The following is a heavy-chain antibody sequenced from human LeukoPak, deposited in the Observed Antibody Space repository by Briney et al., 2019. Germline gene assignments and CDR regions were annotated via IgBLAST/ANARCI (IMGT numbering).Heavy chain of an antibody. Sequence: PSETLSLTCTVSGGSTNSYFWTWIRQPPGKGLEWIGSIYSSGSPKYNPSLKSRVTISLDTPKNQFSLNLSSVTAADTAVYYCARDIRGYNYGWFDYWGHGTLVTVSS. D-gene: IGHD5-18*01. CDR3: ARDIRGYNYGWFDY. CDR1: GGSTNSYF. J-gene: IGHJ4*01. V-gene: IGHV4-59*01. CDR2: IYSSGSP.